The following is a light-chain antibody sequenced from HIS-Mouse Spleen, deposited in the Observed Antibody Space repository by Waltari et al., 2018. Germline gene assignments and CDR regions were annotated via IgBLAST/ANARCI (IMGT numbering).Light chain of an antibody. Sequence: SYELTQPPSVSVSPGQTARITCPGAALPKQCAYWYQQKSGQAPVLVIYEDSKRPSGIPERFSGSSSGTMATLTISGAQVEDEADYYCYSTDSSGNHRVFGGGTKLTVL. CDR2: EDS. CDR3: YSTDSSGNHRV. CDR1: ALPKQC. J-gene: IGLJ2*01. V-gene: IGLV3-10*01.